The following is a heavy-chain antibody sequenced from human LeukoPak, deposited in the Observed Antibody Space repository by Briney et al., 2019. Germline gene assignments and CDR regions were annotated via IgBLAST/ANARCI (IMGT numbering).Heavy chain of an antibody. D-gene: IGHD6-6*01. Sequence: GGSLRLSCAASGFSFSSYWMTWVRQAPGKGLEWVANINRDGSEKYDVDSAKGRFTISRDNAKNSVYLQMNSLRVEDTAVYYCARVIAARPGDYFDYWGQGSLVTVSS. V-gene: IGHV3-7*01. CDR2: INRDGSEK. CDR3: ARVIAARPGDYFDY. CDR1: GFSFSSYW. J-gene: IGHJ4*02.